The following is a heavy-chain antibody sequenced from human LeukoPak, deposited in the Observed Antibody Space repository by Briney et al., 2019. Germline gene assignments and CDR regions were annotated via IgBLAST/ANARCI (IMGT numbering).Heavy chain of an antibody. CDR1: GXAFNSYS. CDR2: ISSSI. Sequence: GGSLRLSCAASGXAFNSYSMTWVRQAPGKGLEWVSSISSSIYYADSVKGRFTISRDNAKNSLYLQMNSLRAEDTAVYYCARDASAWSRDYWGLGTLVTVSS. V-gene: IGHV3-21*01. J-gene: IGHJ4*02. D-gene: IGHD3-16*01. CDR3: ARDASAWSRDY.